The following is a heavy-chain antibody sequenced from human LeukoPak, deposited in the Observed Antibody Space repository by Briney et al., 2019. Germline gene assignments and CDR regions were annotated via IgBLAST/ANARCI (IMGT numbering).Heavy chain of an antibody. CDR2: IIPIFGTA. Sequence: SVKVSCKASGGTFSTYAISWVRQAPGQGLEWMGGIIPIFGTANYAQKFQGRVTITADESTSTAYMELSSLRSEDTAVCYCARDLDCNGGSCFKNWFDPWGQGTLVTVSS. CDR3: ARDLDCNGGSCFKNWFDP. D-gene: IGHD2-15*01. CDR1: GGTFSTYA. V-gene: IGHV1-69*01. J-gene: IGHJ5*02.